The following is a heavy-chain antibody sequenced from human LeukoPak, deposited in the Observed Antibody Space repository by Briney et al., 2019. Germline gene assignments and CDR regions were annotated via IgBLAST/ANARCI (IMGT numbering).Heavy chain of an antibody. CDR2: ISSSSSYI. CDR3: ATVYDFWSGYYQDVVIGDDY. CDR1: GSTISANY. D-gene: IGHD3-3*01. Sequence: PGGSLRLSCAVSGSTISANYMHWIRQAPGKGLEWVSSISSSSSYIYYADSVKGRFTISRDNAKNSLYLQMNSLRAEDTAVYYCATVYDFWSGYYQDVVIGDDYWGQGTLVTVSS. V-gene: IGHV3-21*01. J-gene: IGHJ4*02.